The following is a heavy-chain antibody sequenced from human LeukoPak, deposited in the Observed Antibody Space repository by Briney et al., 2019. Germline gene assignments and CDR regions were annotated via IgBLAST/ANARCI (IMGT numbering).Heavy chain of an antibody. D-gene: IGHD3-22*01. Sequence: PSETLSLACAVYGGSFSGYYWSWIRQPPGKGLEWIGEINHSGSTNYNPSLKSRVTISVDTSKNQFSLKLSSVTAADTAVYYCARGPYDSSGYLLPWGQGTLVTVSS. CDR2: INHSGST. CDR3: ARGPYDSSGYLLP. CDR1: GGSFSGYY. J-gene: IGHJ5*02. V-gene: IGHV4-34*01.